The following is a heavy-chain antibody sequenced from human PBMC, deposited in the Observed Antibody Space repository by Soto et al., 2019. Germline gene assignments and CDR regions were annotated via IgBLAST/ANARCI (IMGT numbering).Heavy chain of an antibody. CDR2: IKSQSDGGAT. V-gene: IGHV3-15*01. Sequence: EAQVVESGGGLIKPGGSLRLSCAASGFAFSNAWMSWVRQAPGKGLEWVGRIKSQSDGGATDYAAAVKGRFTISRDDSKKTLYLQMNSLKSEDTAMYFCTTPSSGYESVDAFNIWGRGTTVTISS. D-gene: IGHD5-12*01. J-gene: IGHJ3*02. CDR3: TTPSSGYESVDAFNI. CDR1: GFAFSNAW.